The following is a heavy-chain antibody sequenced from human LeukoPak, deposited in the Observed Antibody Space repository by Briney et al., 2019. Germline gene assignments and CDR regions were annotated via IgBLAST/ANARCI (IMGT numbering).Heavy chain of an antibody. CDR3: ARDLYPSNYYDSSGCST. CDR2: INSDVSST. D-gene: IGHD3-22*01. J-gene: IGHJ5*02. Sequence: GGALRLSCAASGFTFSSYWMHWVGQAPGKGLGWVSRINSDVSSTSYADSVKGRFTISRDDAKTTLYLQMNSLRAEDTAVYYCARDLYPSNYYDSSGCSTWGQRTLVTVSS. CDR1: GFTFSSYW. V-gene: IGHV3-74*01.